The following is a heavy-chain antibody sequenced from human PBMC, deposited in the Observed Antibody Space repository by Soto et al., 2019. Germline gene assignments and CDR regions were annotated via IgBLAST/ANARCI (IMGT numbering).Heavy chain of an antibody. Sequence: GGSLRLSCAASGFTFSIYGMHWVRQAPGKGLEWVAVIWYDGSNKYYADSVKGRFTISRDNSKNTLCLQMNSLRAEDTAVYYCARDGGSSWYYFDYWGQGTLVTVSS. D-gene: IGHD6-13*01. CDR1: GFTFSIYG. CDR3: ARDGGSSWYYFDY. CDR2: IWYDGSNK. J-gene: IGHJ4*02. V-gene: IGHV3-33*01.